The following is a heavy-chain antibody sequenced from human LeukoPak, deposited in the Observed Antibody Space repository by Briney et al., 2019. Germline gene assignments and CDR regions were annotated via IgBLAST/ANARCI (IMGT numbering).Heavy chain of an antibody. CDR3: ARGGVGSGYDFIHDY. J-gene: IGHJ4*02. Sequence: GGSLRLSCSASGFTFSNFAVHWVRKAPGKGLEWGSFISFDGSSKYYAGSVKGRFTISRDNSKNTLYLQMNNLRTEDTAVYYCARGGVGSGYDFIHDYWGQGTLITVSS. V-gene: IGHV3-30-3*01. CDR2: ISFDGSSK. D-gene: IGHD5-12*01. CDR1: GFTFSNFA.